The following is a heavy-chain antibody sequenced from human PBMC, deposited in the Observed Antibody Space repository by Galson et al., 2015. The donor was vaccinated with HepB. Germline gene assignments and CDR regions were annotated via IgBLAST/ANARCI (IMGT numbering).Heavy chain of an antibody. D-gene: IGHD4-17*01. Sequence: SLRLSCAVSGFTFRNYVMTWVRQAPGKGLEWVSSIIGSGGSTFYADSVKGRFTISRDNSKNTLFLQMNGLRVEDTAVYYCAKMGSYGDYGFDPWGQGTLVTVSS. V-gene: IGHV3-23*01. CDR2: IIGSGGST. CDR1: GFTFRNYV. CDR3: AKMGSYGDYGFDP. J-gene: IGHJ5*02.